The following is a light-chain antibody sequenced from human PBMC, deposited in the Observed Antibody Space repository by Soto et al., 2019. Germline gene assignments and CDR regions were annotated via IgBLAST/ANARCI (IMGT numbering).Light chain of an antibody. CDR3: QQIYSTPPT. J-gene: IGKJ3*01. CDR1: QSISSY. CDR2: AAS. V-gene: IGKV1-39*01. Sequence: DIQMTQSPSSLSASVGDRVTITCRASQSISSYLNWYQQKPGKAPKLLIYAASSLQSGVPSRFSGSGSGTDFTLTISSLQPEEFATYYCQQIYSTPPTFGPGTEVDIK.